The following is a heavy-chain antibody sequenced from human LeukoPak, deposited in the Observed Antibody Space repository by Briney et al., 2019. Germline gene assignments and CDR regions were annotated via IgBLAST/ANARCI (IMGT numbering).Heavy chain of an antibody. Sequence: SDTLSLTCSVSGGSISNSYWSWIRQAPGKGLEWIGYIHSSGRTKYDPSLESRVTISIDTSMNHFSLTVSSVTAPDTAVYYCARHQDGYGDYFDFWGQGILVTVSS. V-gene: IGHV4-59*08. D-gene: IGHD5-24*01. CDR3: ARHQDGYGDYFDF. CDR2: IHSSGRT. CDR1: GGSISNSY. J-gene: IGHJ4*02.